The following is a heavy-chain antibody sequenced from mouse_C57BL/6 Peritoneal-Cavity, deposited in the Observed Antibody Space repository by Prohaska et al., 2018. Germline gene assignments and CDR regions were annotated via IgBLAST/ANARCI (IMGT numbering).Heavy chain of an antibody. CDR3: ARYYYGSSYAMDY. D-gene: IGHD1-1*01. Sequence: VSWVRQPPGKALEWLGFIRNKANGYTTEYSASVKGRFTISRDNSQSILYLQMNALRAEDSATYYCARYYYGSSYAMDYWGQGTSVTVSS. V-gene: IGHV7-3*01. CDR2: IRNKANGYTT. J-gene: IGHJ4*01.